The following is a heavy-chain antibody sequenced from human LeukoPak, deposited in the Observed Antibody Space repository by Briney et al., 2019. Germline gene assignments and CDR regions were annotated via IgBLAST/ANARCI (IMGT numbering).Heavy chain of an antibody. J-gene: IGHJ4*02. Sequence: GGSLRLSCAASGFTFSSCAMSWVRQVPGKGLEWVSAISGSGGSTYYADSVKGRFTISRDNSKNTLYLQMNSLRAEDAAVYYCAKDPNYYDSSGSDYWGQGTLVTVSS. V-gene: IGHV3-23*01. CDR1: GFTFSSCA. CDR3: AKDPNYYDSSGSDY. CDR2: ISGSGGST. D-gene: IGHD3-22*01.